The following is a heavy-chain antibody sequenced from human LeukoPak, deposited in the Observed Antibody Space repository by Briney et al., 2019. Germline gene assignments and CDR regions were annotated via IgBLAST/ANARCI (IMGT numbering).Heavy chain of an antibody. CDR1: GFTFTSSA. D-gene: IGHD2-8*01. J-gene: IGHJ5*02. CDR2: IVVGSGNT. V-gene: IGHV1-58*02. Sequence: ETTVNVSFKASGFTFTSSAMQWVRHARGQRLEWIGWIVVGSGNTNYAQNFQERVTITRDMSTRKAYMELSSLRSEDTAVYYGAARYCTNGVCYNGLVPWGQGTLVTVSS. CDR3: AARYCTNGVCYNGLVP.